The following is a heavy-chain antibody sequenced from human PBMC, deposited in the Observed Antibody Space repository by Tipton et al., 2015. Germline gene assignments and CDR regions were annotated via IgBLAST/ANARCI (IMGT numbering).Heavy chain of an antibody. CDR1: GYTFTNYG. Sequence: QSGPEVKKPGASMRVSCKASGYTFTNYGVTWVRQAPGQGLEWMGWISGYNGNTNFAQKFQGRVTLTTDTSTSIAYMDLRSLTSDDTAVYYCARDPDGAWDGGTFAIWGQGTMVTVSS. CDR3: ARDPDGAWDGGTFAI. D-gene: IGHD3-16*01. CDR2: ISGYNGNT. V-gene: IGHV1-18*01. J-gene: IGHJ3*02.